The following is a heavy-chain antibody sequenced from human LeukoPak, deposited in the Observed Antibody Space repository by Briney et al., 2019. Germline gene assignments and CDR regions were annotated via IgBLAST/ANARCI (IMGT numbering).Heavy chain of an antibody. CDR3: ARASTAVLRYFDWTSNYMDV. Sequence: ASVKVSCKASGYTFTSYDINWVRQATGQGLEWMGWMNPNSGNTGYAQKFQGRVTMTRNTSISTAYMELSSLRSEDTAVYYCARASTAVLRYFDWTSNYMDVWGKGTTVTISS. CDR2: MNPNSGNT. V-gene: IGHV1-8*01. CDR1: GYTFTSYD. J-gene: IGHJ6*03. D-gene: IGHD3-9*01.